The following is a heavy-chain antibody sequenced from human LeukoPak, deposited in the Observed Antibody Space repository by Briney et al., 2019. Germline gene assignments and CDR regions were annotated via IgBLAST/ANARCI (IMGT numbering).Heavy chain of an antibody. CDR1: GGSISSYY. J-gene: IGHJ6*03. CDR2: IYYSGST. V-gene: IGHV4-59*01. CDR3: AXXRSWDYYMDV. D-gene: IGHD3-16*01. Sequence: PSETLSLTCTVSGGSISSYYWSWIRQPPGKGLEWIGYIYYSGSTNYNPSLKSRVTISVDTSKNQFSLKLSSVTAADTAVYYCAXXRSWDYYMDVWGKGTTVTVSS.